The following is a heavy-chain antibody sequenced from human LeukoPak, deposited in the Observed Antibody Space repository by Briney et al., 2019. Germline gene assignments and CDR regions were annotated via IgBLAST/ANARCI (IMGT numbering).Heavy chain of an antibody. D-gene: IGHD1-26*01. Sequence: SVKVSCKDSGGTFSNYAISWVRQAPGQGLEWMGGIIPMFGAANYAQKFQGRITLTRDMSATTDYMELSSLTSEDTAVYYCARDNSVGGIAWWFDPWGQGTLVTVSS. CDR3: ARDNSVGGIAWWFDP. V-gene: IGHV1-69*05. CDR1: GGTFSNYA. J-gene: IGHJ5*02. CDR2: IIPMFGAA.